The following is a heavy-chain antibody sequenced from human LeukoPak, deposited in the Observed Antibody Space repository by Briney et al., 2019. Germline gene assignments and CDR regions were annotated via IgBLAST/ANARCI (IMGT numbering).Heavy chain of an antibody. J-gene: IGHJ6*03. V-gene: IGHV3-33*06. CDR3: AKEMYYYGSGSYPYYYMDV. CDR1: GFTFSSSA. CDR2: IWYDGSNK. Sequence: GRSLRLSCAPSGFTFSSSAMHWVRQAPGKGLEWVAVIWYDGSNKYYAESVKGRFTISRDNFKNTLYLQMDSLRVEDTAVYYCAKEMYYYGSGSYPYYYMDVWGKGTTVTVSS. D-gene: IGHD3-10*01.